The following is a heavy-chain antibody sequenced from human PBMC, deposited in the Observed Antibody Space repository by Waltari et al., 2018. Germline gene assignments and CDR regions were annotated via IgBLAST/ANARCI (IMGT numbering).Heavy chain of an antibody. Sequence: QVQLVQSGAEVKKPGASVKVSCNASGYTLSDYGISCVRQAPGQGLEWMGWISGNNGHTNHAQKFQGRLIMTEDTSATTVYMELTYLTSDDTAVYYCARERHRLMEEGYLMALDPWGQGTLVTVSS. CDR3: ARERHRLMEEGYLMALDP. CDR2: ISGNNGHT. CDR1: GYTLSDYG. J-gene: IGHJ5*02. D-gene: IGHD2-21*01. V-gene: IGHV1-18*01.